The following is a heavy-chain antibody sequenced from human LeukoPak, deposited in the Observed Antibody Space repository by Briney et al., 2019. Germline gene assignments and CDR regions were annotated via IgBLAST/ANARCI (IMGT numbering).Heavy chain of an antibody. CDR3: ARVMNDFWSGYYEHYMDV. J-gene: IGHJ6*03. CDR1: GYTFTSYD. Sequence: ASVKVSCKASGYTFTSYDINWVRQATGQGLEWMGWMNPNSGNTGYAQKFQGRVTMTRNTSISTAHMELSSLRSEDTAVYYCARVMNDFWSGYYEHYMDVWGKGTTVTVSS. CDR2: MNPNSGNT. D-gene: IGHD3-3*01. V-gene: IGHV1-8*01.